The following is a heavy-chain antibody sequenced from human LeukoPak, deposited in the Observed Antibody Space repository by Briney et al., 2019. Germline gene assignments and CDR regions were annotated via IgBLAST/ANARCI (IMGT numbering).Heavy chain of an antibody. D-gene: IGHD3-16*02. CDR2: IYYSGST. CDR1: GGSISSGDYY. V-gene: IGHV4-30-4*08. Sequence: SETLSLTCTVTGGSISSGDYYWSWIRQPPGKGLEWIGYIYYSGSTYYNPSLKSRVTISVDTSKNQFSLKLSSVTAADTAVYYCARDRVLGDYVWGSYRQGDAFDIWGQETMVTVSS. CDR3: ARDRVLGDYVWGSYRQGDAFDI. J-gene: IGHJ3*02.